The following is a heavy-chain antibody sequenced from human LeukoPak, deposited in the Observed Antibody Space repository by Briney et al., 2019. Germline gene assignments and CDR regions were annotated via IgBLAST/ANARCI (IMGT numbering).Heavy chain of an antibody. CDR3: AKGPRPRYCSGGSCYSGAFDI. CDR1: GFTFSSYG. J-gene: IGHJ3*02. CDR2: ISYDGSNK. D-gene: IGHD2-15*01. Sequence: GGSLRLSCAASGFTFSSYGMHWVRQAPGKGLEWVAVISYDGSNKYYADSVKGRFTISRDNSKNTLYLQMNSLRAEDTAVYYCAKGPRPRYCSGGSCYSGAFDIRGQGTMVTVSS. V-gene: IGHV3-30*18.